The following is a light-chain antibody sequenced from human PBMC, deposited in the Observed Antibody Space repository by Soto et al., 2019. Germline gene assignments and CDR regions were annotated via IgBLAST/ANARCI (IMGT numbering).Light chain of an antibody. J-gene: IGLJ2*01. CDR1: SSNIGSNY. CDR3: AAWDDSLSGVV. V-gene: IGLV1-47*01. CDR2: RNN. Sequence: QAVVTQPPSASGTPGQRVTISCSGSSSNIGSNYVYWYQQLPGTAPKLLLYRNNQRPSGVPDRFSGSKSGTSASLAISGLRSDDEADYYCAAWDDSLSGVVFGGGTKLTVL.